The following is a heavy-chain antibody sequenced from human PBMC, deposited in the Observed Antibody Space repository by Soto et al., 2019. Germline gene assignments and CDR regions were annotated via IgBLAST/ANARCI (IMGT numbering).Heavy chain of an antibody. CDR1: GFSISSSSYY. D-gene: IGHD5-12*01. V-gene: IGHV4-39*01. CDR3: ARPGGYDYAFDI. Sequence: SETLSLTCTFSGFSISSSSYYWGWIRQPPGKGLEWIGSIYYSGSTHYNPSLKSRVTISVDTSKNQFSLKLTSVTAADTAVYFCARPGGYDYAFDIWGQGTMVTVSS. CDR2: IYYSGST. J-gene: IGHJ3*02.